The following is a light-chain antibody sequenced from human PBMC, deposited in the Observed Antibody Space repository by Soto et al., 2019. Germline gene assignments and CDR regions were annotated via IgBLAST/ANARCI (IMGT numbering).Light chain of an antibody. Sequence: QSALTQPPSASGSPGQSVAISCTGTSSDVGAYNHVSWYQHQPRKSHKLIICDVNQRPSGVPDRFSGSKSVNTASLTVSGRHAEDDDDSYCSSYAGSTKRVLGGGSQLT. CDR2: DVN. J-gene: IGLJ3*02. V-gene: IGLV2-8*01. CDR1: SSDVGAYNH. CDR3: SSYAGSTKRV.